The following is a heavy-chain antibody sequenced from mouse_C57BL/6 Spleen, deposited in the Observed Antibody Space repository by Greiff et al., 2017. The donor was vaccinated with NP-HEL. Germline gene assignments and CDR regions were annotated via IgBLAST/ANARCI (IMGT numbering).Heavy chain of an antibody. Sequence: EVQLQQSGPELVKPGASVKISCKASGYSFTGYYMNWVKQSPEKSLEWIGEINPSTGGTTYNQKFKAKATLTVDKSSSTAYMQLKSLTSEDSAVYYCARRRSLITTVVGGNFDYWGQGTTLTVSS. V-gene: IGHV1-42*01. CDR1: GYSFTGYY. D-gene: IGHD1-1*01. CDR2: INPSTGGT. J-gene: IGHJ2*01. CDR3: ARRRSLITTVVGGNFDY.